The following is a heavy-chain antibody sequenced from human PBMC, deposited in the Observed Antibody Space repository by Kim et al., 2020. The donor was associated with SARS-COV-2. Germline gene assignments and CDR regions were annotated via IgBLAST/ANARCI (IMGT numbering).Heavy chain of an antibody. D-gene: IGHD3-22*01. CDR3: ARWAYYFDGSGDPGGWFDP. J-gene: IGHJ5*02. Sequence: SETLSLTCTVSGGSISSYYWSWIRQPPGKGLEWIGYIYYSGSTNYNPSLKSRVTISVDTTKNQFSLKLSSVTAADTPVYYCARWAYYFDGSGDPGGWFDPWGQGTLVTVSS. CDR1: GGSISSYY. V-gene: IGHV4-59*01. CDR2: IYYSGST.